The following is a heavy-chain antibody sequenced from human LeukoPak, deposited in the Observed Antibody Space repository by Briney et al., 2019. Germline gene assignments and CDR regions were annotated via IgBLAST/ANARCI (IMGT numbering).Heavy chain of an antibody. CDR1: EYTFTNYN. CDR2: INPSGGRT. Sequence: ASVKVSCKASEYTFTNYNLHWVRQAPGQGLEWMGMINPSGGRTSNAQKFQGRVTMTRDMSTSTVYMELSSLRSEDTAVYYCARHSGPTPAFDIWGQGTMVTVSS. J-gene: IGHJ3*02. D-gene: IGHD3-10*01. CDR3: ARHSGPTPAFDI. V-gene: IGHV1-46*01.